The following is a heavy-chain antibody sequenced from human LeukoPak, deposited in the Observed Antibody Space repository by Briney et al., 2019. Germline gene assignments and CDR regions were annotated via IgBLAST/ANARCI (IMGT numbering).Heavy chain of an antibody. CDR3: AKDRGRYYDSSGYYWGYYLDS. CDR2: ISGSGGST. J-gene: IGHJ4*02. CDR1: GFTFSTYA. V-gene: IGHV3-23*01. D-gene: IGHD3-22*01. Sequence: PGGSLRLSCAASGFTFSTYAVNWVRQAPGKGLEWVSTISGSGGSTYYADSVKGRFTISRDNSKNTLYLQMSSLRAEDTAVYYCAKDRGRYYDSSGYYWGYYLDSWGQGILVTVST.